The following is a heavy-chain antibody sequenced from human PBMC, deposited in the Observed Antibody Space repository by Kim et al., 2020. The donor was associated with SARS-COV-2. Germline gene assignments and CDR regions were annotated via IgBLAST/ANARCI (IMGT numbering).Heavy chain of an antibody. CDR2: MREDGSAK. CDR3: VRDFYSAAGFFYSDC. CDR1: GFTFSNYF. Sequence: GGSLRLSCIGSGFTFSNYFVGWVRQAPGKGLEWVANMREDGSAKFYADSVMGRFTISTDSAKNSLFLEMDSLRADDTAVYFCVRDFYSAAGFFYSDCWGQGTLVTVSS. V-gene: IGHV3-7*03. J-gene: IGHJ4*02. D-gene: IGHD6-25*01.